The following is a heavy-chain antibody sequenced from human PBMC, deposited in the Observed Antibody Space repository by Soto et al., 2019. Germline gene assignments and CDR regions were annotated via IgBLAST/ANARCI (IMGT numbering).Heavy chain of an antibody. J-gene: IGHJ4*01. D-gene: IGHD5-18*01. CDR2: IHYSGSS. Sequence: SETLSLTCTVSGGSISSGNYRWSWIRQPPGKGLEWIGFIHYSGSSYYNPSLKSRVTISVDTSKNQFSLKLDSVTAADTAVYYCARDLDTATYFDYWGHGTLVTVSS. CDR1: GGSISSGNYR. CDR3: ARDLDTATYFDY. V-gene: IGHV4-30-4*01.